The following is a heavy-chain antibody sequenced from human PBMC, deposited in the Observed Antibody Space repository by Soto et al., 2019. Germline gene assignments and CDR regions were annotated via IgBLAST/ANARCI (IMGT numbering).Heavy chain of an antibody. D-gene: IGHD3-10*01. V-gene: IGHV4-38-2*01. J-gene: IGHJ4*02. CDR2: IYHSGST. Sequence: PSETLSLTCAVSGYSISSGYYWGWIRQPPAKGLEWIGSIYHSGSTYYNPSLKSRVTISVDTSKNQFSLKLSSVTAADTAVHYCARGDRRNFDYWGQGTLVTVSS. CDR1: GYSISSGYY. CDR3: ARGDRRNFDY.